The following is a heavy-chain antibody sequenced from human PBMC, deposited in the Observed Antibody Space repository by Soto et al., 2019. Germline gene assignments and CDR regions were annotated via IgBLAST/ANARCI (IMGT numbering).Heavy chain of an antibody. D-gene: IGHD3-10*01. CDR3: ARLVVRGIIFGGFDI. J-gene: IGHJ3*02. CDR2: IYSSGST. Sequence: QVQLQESGPGLVKPSETLSLTCTVSGGSISSYYWIWIRQPPGKGLEWIGYIYSSGSTNYNPSLTSRVTMSVDTSKNQFSLKLSSVTAADTAVYYCARLVVRGIIFGGFDIWGQGTMVTVSS. V-gene: IGHV4-59*08. CDR1: GGSISSYY.